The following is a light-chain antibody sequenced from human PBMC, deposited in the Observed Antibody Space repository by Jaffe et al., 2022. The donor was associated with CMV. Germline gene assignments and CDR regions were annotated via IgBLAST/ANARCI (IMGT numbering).Light chain of an antibody. J-gene: IGKJ3*01. CDR2: AAS. CDR3: QQLNTYPFT. V-gene: IGKV1-9*01. Sequence: DIQLTQSPSFLSASVGDRVTITCRASQGINIYLAWFQQKPRKAPKLLIYAASTLQSGVPSRFSGSGSGTEFTLTINSLQPEDFATYYCQQLNTYPFTFGPGTTVDIK. CDR1: QGINIY.